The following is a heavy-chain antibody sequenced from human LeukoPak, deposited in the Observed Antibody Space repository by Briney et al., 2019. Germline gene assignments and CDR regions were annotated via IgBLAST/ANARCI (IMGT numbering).Heavy chain of an antibody. Sequence: GGSLRLSCAASGFIFTNYAMNWVRQAPGKGLEWVSAILSGGDTTSYADSVRGRFTISRDNSKNTLYLEMNSLRAEDTAMYYCAKDLISPRRVGSSEKLDYWGQGTLVVVSS. D-gene: IGHD1-26*01. J-gene: IGHJ4*02. V-gene: IGHV3-23*01. CDR3: AKDLISPRRVGSSEKLDY. CDR1: GFIFTNYA. CDR2: ILSGGDTT.